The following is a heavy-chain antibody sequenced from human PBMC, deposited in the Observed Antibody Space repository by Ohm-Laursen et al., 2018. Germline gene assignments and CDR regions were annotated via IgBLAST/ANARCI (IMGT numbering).Heavy chain of an antibody. D-gene: IGHD2-21*02. J-gene: IGHJ3*02. CDR2: IIPIFGTA. CDR3: ASSAPYCGGDCYSVAFDI. Sequence: GASVKVSCKASGGTFSSYAISWVRQAPGQGLEWMGGIIPIFGTANCAQKFQGRVTITADKSTSTAYMELSSLRSEDTAVYYCASSAPYCGGDCYSVAFDIWGQGTMVTVSS. V-gene: IGHV1-69*06. CDR1: GGTFSSYA.